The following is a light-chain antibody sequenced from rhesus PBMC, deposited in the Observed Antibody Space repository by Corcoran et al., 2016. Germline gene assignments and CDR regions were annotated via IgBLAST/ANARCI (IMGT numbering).Light chain of an antibody. J-gene: IGKJ1*01. CDR1: QGISNW. V-gene: IGKV1S4*01. CDR2: GAS. Sequence: DIQMTQSPSSLSASVGDRVTITCQASQGISNWLAWHQQKPGKAPKLLLYGASSFQSGVPSRFSGSGSGTEFTLTISRLQPEDFATYYCPQHNSNPPTFGQGTKVEIK. CDR3: PQHNSNPPT.